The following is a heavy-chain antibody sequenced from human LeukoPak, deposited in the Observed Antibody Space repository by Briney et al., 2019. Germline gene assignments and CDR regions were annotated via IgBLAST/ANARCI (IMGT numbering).Heavy chain of an antibody. CDR2: MNPNSGNT. CDR3: ARDWNVDPSAFDI. V-gene: IGHV1-8*03. CDR1: GYTFTSYD. J-gene: IGHJ3*02. D-gene: IGHD1-1*01. Sequence: ASVKVSCKASGYTFTSYDINWVRQATGQGLEWMGWMNPNSGNTGYAQKFQGRVTITTDESTSTAYMELSSLRSEDTAVYYCARDWNVDPSAFDIWGQGTMVTVSS.